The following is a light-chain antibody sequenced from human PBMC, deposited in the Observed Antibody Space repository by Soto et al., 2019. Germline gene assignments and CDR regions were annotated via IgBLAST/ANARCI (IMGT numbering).Light chain of an antibody. CDR2: AAS. V-gene: IGKV1-6*01. Sequence: AIQMTQSPSSLSASVGDRVTITCRTSQGIRNDLGWYQQKPGKAPKLLIYAASSLQSGVPSRFSGSGSGTDFTLTISSLQPEDFATYYCLQDYNYSWTFGQGTKVEIK. CDR3: LQDYNYSWT. CDR1: QGIRND. J-gene: IGKJ1*01.